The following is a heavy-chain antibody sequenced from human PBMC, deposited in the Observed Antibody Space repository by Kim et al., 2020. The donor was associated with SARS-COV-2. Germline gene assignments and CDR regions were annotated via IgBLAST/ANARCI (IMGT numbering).Heavy chain of an antibody. J-gene: IGHJ4*02. CDR3: ARDEAGRSGWYYFDY. V-gene: IGHV3-21*01. Sequence: ADSVTGRFTISRDNAKNSLYLQMNSLRAEDTAVYYCARDEAGRSGWYYFDYWGQGTLVTVSS. D-gene: IGHD6-19*01.